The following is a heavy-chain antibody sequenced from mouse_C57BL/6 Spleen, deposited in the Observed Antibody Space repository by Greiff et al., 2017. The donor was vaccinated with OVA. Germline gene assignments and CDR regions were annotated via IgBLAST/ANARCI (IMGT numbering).Heavy chain of an antibody. D-gene: IGHD2-2*01. CDR2: ISSGGSYT. Sequence: EVKLEESGGDLVKPGGSLKLSCAASGFTFSSYGMSWVRQTPDKRLEWVATISSGGSYTYYPDSVKGRFTISRDNAKNTLYLQMSSLKSEDTAMYYCARHEGLRDYYAMDYWGQGTSVTVSS. CDR1: GFTFSSYG. CDR3: ARHEGLRDYYAMDY. V-gene: IGHV5-6*02. J-gene: IGHJ4*01.